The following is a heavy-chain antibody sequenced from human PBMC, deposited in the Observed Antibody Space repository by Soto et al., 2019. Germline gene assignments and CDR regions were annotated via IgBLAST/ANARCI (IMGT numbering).Heavy chain of an antibody. CDR2: TYYRSKWYN. CDR3: ARDRLELLRSYGMDV. CDR1: GGTVSSNRSA. Sequence: TLSRAGAISGGTVSSNRSACNFIRQSPSRGLEWLGRTYYRSKWYNDYAVSVKSRITINPATSKNQFSLQLNSVTPEDTAVYYCARDRLELLRSYGMDVWGQGTTVTVSS. V-gene: IGHV6-1*01. J-gene: IGHJ6*02. D-gene: IGHD1-7*01.